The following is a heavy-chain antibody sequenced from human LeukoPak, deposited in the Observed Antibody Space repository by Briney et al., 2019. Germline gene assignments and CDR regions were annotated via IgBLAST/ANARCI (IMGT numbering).Heavy chain of an antibody. V-gene: IGHV3-7*01. Sequence: PGGSLRLSCAASGFSFSSSWMSWVRQAPGKGLEWVANIKPDGSEKYYVDSVRGRFTLSRDNAKNSLYLQMNSLRAEDTAVYYCSRDTGCRTTNCYSYFDYWGQGTLVTVSS. D-gene: IGHD2-2*01. CDR3: SRDTGCRTTNCYSYFDY. CDR2: IKPDGSEK. J-gene: IGHJ4*02. CDR1: GFSFSSSW.